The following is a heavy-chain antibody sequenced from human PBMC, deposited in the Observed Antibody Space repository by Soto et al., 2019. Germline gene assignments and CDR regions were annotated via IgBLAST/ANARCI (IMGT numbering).Heavy chain of an antibody. D-gene: IGHD3-10*01. V-gene: IGHV4-39*01. J-gene: IGHJ4*02. CDR3: ESGPYYYGSGSYFLY. Sequence: PSETLSLTCTVSGGSISSSSYYWGWIRQPPGKGLEWIGSIYYSGSTYYNPSLKSRVTISVDTSKNQFSLKLSSVTAADTAVYYCESGPYYYGSGSYFLYWGQGTLVTVSS. CDR1: GGSISSSSYY. CDR2: IYYSGST.